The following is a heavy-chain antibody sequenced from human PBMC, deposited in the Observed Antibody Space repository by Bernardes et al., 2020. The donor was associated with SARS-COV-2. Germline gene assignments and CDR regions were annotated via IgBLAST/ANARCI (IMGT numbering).Heavy chain of an antibody. J-gene: IGHJ5*02. CDR2: MYWDDDN. CDR1: CFSLTPSGVG. D-gene: IGHD3-3*01. CDR3: AQWSGVISRAWFDP. V-gene: IGHV2-5*02. Sequence: SDDTLRTPPQPLTLTCPFSCFSLTPSGVGVGWIHQPPGKALELVALMYWDDDNRYTPSLKNRLIITKDKSKNQVVLTMTDMNPWDTASYFCAQWSGVISRAWFDPGGPGILITVSS.